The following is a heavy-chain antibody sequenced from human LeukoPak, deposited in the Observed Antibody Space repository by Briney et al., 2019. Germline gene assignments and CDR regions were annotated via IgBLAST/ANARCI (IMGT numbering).Heavy chain of an antibody. CDR3: AKEKVEMAKLEYYFDY. D-gene: IGHD5-24*01. CDR2: IGWNSGSI. Sequence: GGSLRLSCAASGFTFDDYAMHWVRQAPGKGLEWVSGIGWNSGSIGYADSVKGRFTISRDNSKNTLYLQMNSLRAEDTAVYYCAKEKVEMAKLEYYFDYWGQGTLVTVSS. V-gene: IGHV3-9*01. J-gene: IGHJ4*02. CDR1: GFTFDDYA.